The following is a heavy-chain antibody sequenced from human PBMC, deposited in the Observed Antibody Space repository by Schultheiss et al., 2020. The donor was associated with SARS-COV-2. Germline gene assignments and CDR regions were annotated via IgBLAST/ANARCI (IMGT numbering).Heavy chain of an antibody. J-gene: IGHJ4*02. V-gene: IGHV1-2*02. D-gene: IGHD2-15*01. CDR1: GYTFTGYY. Sequence: ASVKVSCKASGYTFTGYYMHWVRQAPGQGLEWIGWINPNSGGTNYAQKFQGRVTMTRDTSISTAYMELSRLRSDDTAVYYCARVGACSGGSCPGWGQGTLVTVSS. CDR2: INPNSGGT. CDR3: ARVGACSGGSCPG.